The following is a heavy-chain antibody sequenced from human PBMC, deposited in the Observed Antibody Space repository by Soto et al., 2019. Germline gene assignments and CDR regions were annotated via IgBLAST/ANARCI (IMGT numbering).Heavy chain of an antibody. CDR3: ARQGMITRPEYGMDV. Sequence: GGSLRLSCTASGVTFDGYALHWVRQVPGKGLEWVSGISWNTVSIAYSDSVRGRFVISRDNAKNSLYLQMSSLKASDTAMYYCARQGMITRPEYGMDVWGQGTTVTVS. J-gene: IGHJ6*02. V-gene: IGHV3-9*01. D-gene: IGHD3-16*01. CDR2: ISWNTVSI. CDR1: GVTFDGYA.